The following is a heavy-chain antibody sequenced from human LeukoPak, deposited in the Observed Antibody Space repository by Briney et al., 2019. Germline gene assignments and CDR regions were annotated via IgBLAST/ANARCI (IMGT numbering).Heavy chain of an antibody. D-gene: IGHD3-22*01. J-gene: IGHJ4*02. Sequence: GASVKVSCKASGYTFTSYGISWVRQAPGQGLEWMGWISAYNGSTNYAQRLQGRVTMTTDTSTSTAYMELRSLRSDDTAVYYCARDRGYYYDSSGYLFDYWGQGTLVTVSS. V-gene: IGHV1-18*01. CDR3: ARDRGYYYDSSGYLFDY. CDR1: GYTFTSYG. CDR2: ISAYNGST.